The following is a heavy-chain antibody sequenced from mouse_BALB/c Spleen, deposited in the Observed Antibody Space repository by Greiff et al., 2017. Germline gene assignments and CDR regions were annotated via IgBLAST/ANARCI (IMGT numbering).Heavy chain of an antibody. CDR2: ISSGGST. CDR3: ASTTVVATYYYAMDY. CDR1: GFTFSSYA. J-gene: IGHJ4*01. Sequence: EVNVVESGGGLVKPGGSLKLSCAASGFTFSSYAMSWVRQTPEKRLEWVASISSGGSTYYPDSVKGRFTISRDNARNILYLQMSSLRSEDTAMYYCASTTVVATYYYAMDYWGQGTSVTVSS. D-gene: IGHD1-1*01. V-gene: IGHV5-6-5*01.